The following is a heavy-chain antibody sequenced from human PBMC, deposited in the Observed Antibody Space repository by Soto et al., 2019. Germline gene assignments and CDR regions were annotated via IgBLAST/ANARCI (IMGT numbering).Heavy chain of an antibody. Sequence: QVQLVQSGGEVKKPGASVKVSCKASGYTFTTYGISWVRQAPGQGLEWMGWISAYNGNTSYAQKLQGRVTMTTDTTTSTAYMELRSLRSDDTAVYYCARVFFRLFAFDIWGQGTMVTVSS. D-gene: IGHD3-22*01. CDR1: GYTFTTYG. CDR3: ARVFFRLFAFDI. V-gene: IGHV1-18*01. J-gene: IGHJ3*02. CDR2: ISAYNGNT.